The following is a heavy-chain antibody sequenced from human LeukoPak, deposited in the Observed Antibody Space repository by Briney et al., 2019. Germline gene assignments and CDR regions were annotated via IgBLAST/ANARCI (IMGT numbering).Heavy chain of an antibody. Sequence: TPSETLSLTCTVSGGSISSGGYYWSWIRQHPGKGLEWIGYIYYSGSTYYNPSLKSRVTISVDTSKNQFSLKLSSVTAADTAVYYCARATISIGAFDIWGQGTMVTVSS. CDR2: IYYSGST. CDR3: ARATISIGAFDI. J-gene: IGHJ3*02. CDR1: GGSISSGGYY. V-gene: IGHV4-31*03. D-gene: IGHD1-26*01.